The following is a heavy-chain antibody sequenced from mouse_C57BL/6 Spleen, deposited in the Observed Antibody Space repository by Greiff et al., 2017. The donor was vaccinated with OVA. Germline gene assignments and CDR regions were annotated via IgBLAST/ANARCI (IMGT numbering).Heavy chain of an antibody. J-gene: IGHJ2*01. V-gene: IGHV1-26*01. CDR1: GYTFTDYY. Sequence: EVQLQQSGPELVKPGASVKISCKASGYTFTDYYMNWVKQSHGKSLEWIGDINPNNGGTSYNQKFKGKATLTVDKSSSTAYMELRSLTSEDSAVYYCARGGLLRPSYWGQGTTLTVSS. D-gene: IGHD1-1*01. CDR3: ARGGLLRPSY. CDR2: INPNNGGT.